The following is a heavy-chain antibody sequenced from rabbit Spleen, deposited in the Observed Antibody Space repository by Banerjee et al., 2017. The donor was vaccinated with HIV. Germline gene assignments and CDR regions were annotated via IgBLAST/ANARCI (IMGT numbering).Heavy chain of an antibody. CDR2: ISAGSSGST. CDR3: ARDSGTSFSSYGMDL. V-gene: IGHV1S40*01. Sequence: QSLEESGGDLVKPGASLTLTCTASGFSFSSSYYMCWVRQAPGKGLEWIACISAGSSGSTYYASWAKGRFTISKTSSTTVTLQMTSLTAADTATYFCARDSGTSFSSYGMDLGGPGTLVTVS. CDR1: GFSFSSSYY. J-gene: IGHJ6*01. D-gene: IGHD8-1*01.